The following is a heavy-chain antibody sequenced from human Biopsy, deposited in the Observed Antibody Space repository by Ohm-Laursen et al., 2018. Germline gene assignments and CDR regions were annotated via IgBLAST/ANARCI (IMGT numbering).Heavy chain of an antibody. D-gene: IGHD3-16*01. CDR2: TSIDGNKK. CDR3: ANSIVPIYYDVTGEGAFDV. CDR1: GFNFCINS. Sequence: SLRLSCSASGFNFCINSMHWVRQAPGKGLERVAVTSIDGNKKYFDDSVKSRFTISRDNSKSKLYLQMNSLRAEDTAVYYCANSIVPIYYDVTGEGAFDVWGQGTMVTVSS. J-gene: IGHJ3*01. V-gene: IGHV3-30*18.